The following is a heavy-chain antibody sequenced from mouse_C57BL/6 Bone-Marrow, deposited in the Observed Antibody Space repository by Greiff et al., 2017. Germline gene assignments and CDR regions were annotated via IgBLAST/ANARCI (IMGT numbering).Heavy chain of an antibody. CDR1: GFTFSSYG. CDR3: AEGIYGNPFAY. J-gene: IGHJ3*01. V-gene: IGHV5-6*02. CDR2: ISSGGSYT. Sequence: DVMLVESGGDLVKPGGSLKLSCAASGFTFSSYGMSWVRQTPDKRLEWVATISSGGSYTYYPDSVKGRFTISRDNAKNTLYLQMSSLKSEDTAMYYCAEGIYGNPFAYWGQGTLVTVSA. D-gene: IGHD2-1*01.